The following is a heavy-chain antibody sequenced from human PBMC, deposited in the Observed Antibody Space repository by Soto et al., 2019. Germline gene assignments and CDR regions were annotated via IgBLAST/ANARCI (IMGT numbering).Heavy chain of an antibody. J-gene: IGHJ4*02. CDR3: ARESEDLTSNFDY. CDR2: ISSTTNYI. CDR1: GFTYTRYS. V-gene: IGHV3-21*06. Sequence: LRLSCAASGFTYTRYSMNWVRQAPGKGLEWVSSISSTTNYIYYGDSMKGRFTISRDNAKNSLYLEMNSLRAKDTAVYYCARESEDLTSNFDYWGQGTLVTVSS.